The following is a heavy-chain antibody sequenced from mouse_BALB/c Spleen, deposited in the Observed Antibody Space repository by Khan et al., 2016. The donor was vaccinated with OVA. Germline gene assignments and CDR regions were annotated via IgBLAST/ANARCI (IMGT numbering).Heavy chain of an antibody. V-gene: IGHV3-2*02. CDR3: ARKYYYDYDPFPY. CDR2: IHYSGNT. Sequence: EVQLVESGPGLVKPSQSLSLTCTVTGYSITSEYAWNWIRQFPGNKLEWMGYIHYSGNTRFNPSLKSRTSITRDTSKTQFFLQLSSVTTEDTATYYCARKYYYDYDPFPYWGQGTLVTVSA. CDR1: GYSITSEYA. J-gene: IGHJ3*01. D-gene: IGHD2-4*01.